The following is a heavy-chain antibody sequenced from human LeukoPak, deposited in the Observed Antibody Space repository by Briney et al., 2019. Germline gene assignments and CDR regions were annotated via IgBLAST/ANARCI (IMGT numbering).Heavy chain of an antibody. CDR3: ARARRDTAVVRPFDY. Sequence: GSSVKVSCKASGGTFSSYAISWVRQAPGQGLEWMGGIIPIFGTANYAQKFQGRVTITADESTSTAYMELSSLRSEDTAVYYCARARRDTAVVRPFDYWGQGTLVTVSS. V-gene: IGHV1-69*01. J-gene: IGHJ4*02. CDR1: GGTFSSYA. CDR2: IIPIFGTA. D-gene: IGHD5-18*01.